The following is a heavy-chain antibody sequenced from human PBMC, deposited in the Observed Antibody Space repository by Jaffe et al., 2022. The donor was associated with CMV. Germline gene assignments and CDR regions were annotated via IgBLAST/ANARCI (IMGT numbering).Heavy chain of an antibody. J-gene: IGHJ6*02. V-gene: IGHV1-46*01. CDR3: ARDRFEVATESGYYGMDV. CDR2: INPSGGST. CDR1: GYTFTSYY. D-gene: IGHD5-12*01. Sequence: QVQLVQSGAEVKKPGASVKVSCKASGYTFTSYYMHWVRQAPGQGLEWMGIINPSGGSTSYAQKFQGRVTMTRDTSTSTVYMELSSLRSEDTAVYYCARDRFEVATESGYYGMDVWGQGTTVTVSS.